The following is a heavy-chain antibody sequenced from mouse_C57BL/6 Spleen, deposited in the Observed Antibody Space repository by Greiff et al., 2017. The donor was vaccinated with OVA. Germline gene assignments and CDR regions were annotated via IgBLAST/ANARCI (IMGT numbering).Heavy chain of an antibody. CDR2: IYPGDGDT. D-gene: IGHD2-1*01. CDR3: ARSGIYYGNYDYYAMDY. CDR1: GYAFSSYW. J-gene: IGHJ4*01. V-gene: IGHV1-80*01. Sequence: VQLVESGAELVKPGASVKISCKASGYAFSSYWMNWVKQRPGKGLEWIGQIYPGDGDTNYNGKFKGKATLTADKSSSTAYMQLSSLTSEDSAVYFCARSGIYYGNYDYYAMDYWGQGTSVTVSS.